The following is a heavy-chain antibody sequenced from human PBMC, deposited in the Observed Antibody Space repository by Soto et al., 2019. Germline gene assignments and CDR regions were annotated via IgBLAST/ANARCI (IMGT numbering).Heavy chain of an antibody. CDR2: IYYSGST. Sequence: SETLSLTCTVSGGSISSSSYYWGWIRQPPGKGPEWIGSIYYSGSTYYNPSLKSRVTISVDTSKNQFSLKLSSVTAADTAVYYCARGGGYYENAFDIWGQGTMVTVSS. CDR3: ARGGGYYENAFDI. CDR1: GGSISSSSYY. J-gene: IGHJ3*02. V-gene: IGHV4-39*01. D-gene: IGHD1-26*01.